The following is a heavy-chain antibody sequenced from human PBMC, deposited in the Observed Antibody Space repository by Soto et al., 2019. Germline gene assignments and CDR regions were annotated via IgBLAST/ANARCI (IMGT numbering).Heavy chain of an antibody. V-gene: IGHV3-23*01. J-gene: IGHJ4*02. Sequence: GSLRLSCAGSVFTFSCYAMSWVRQAPGKGLEWVSAISGSGGSTYYADSVKGRFTISRDNSKNTLYLQMNSLRAEDTAVYYCARAVVVVASYFDYGGQEPLAPVSS. D-gene: IGHD2-15*01. CDR2: ISGSGGST. CDR3: ARAVVVVASYFDY. CDR1: VFTFSCYA.